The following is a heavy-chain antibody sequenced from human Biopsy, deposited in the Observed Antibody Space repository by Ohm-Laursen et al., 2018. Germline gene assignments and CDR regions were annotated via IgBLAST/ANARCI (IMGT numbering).Heavy chain of an antibody. V-gene: IGHV1-69*10. Sequence: SVKASCNASGGTFSNYAISWVRQAPGEGLEWMGGIIAVSGLVNYAPKFQGRVSITADKSTTTAYMELSNLKSEDTAVYYCATPFQYYDSWGGYPPFDHWGQGTLVTVSS. CDR3: ATPFQYYDSWGGYPPFDH. D-gene: IGHD3-3*01. J-gene: IGHJ4*02. CDR2: IIAVSGLV. CDR1: GGTFSNYA.